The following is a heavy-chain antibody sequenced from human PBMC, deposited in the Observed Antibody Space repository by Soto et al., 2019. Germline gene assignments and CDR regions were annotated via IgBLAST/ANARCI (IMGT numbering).Heavy chain of an antibody. Sequence: ASVKVSCKASGGTFSSYAISWVRQAPGQGLEWMGGIIPIFGTANYAQKFQGRVTITADESTSTAYMELSSLRSEDTAVYYCARGPSSIFGVVILGYGMDVRGQGTTVTGSS. CDR3: ARGPSSIFGVVILGYGMDV. J-gene: IGHJ6*02. D-gene: IGHD3-3*01. V-gene: IGHV1-69*13. CDR1: GGTFSSYA. CDR2: IIPIFGTA.